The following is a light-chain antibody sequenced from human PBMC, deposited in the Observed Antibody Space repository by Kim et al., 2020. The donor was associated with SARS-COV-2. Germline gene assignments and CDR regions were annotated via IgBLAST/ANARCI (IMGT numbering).Light chain of an antibody. Sequence: EIVMTQSPATLSVSPGERATLSCRASQSVSSNLAWYQHKPGQAPRLLIYAASTRATGVPARFSGSGSGTEFTLTISSLQSEDFALYYCHQYNNGGTLGQGTKVDIK. V-gene: IGKV3-15*01. CDR2: AAS. CDR1: QSVSSN. CDR3: HQYNNGGT. J-gene: IGKJ1*01.